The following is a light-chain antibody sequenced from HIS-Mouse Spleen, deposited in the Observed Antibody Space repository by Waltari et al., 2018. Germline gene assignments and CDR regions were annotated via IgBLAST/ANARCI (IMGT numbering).Light chain of an antibody. V-gene: IGLV6-57*04. J-gene: IGLJ3*02. CDR3: QSYDSSNWV. CDR1: SGSIASNY. CDR2: EVN. Sequence: NFMLTQPHSVSESPGKTVTISCTRSSGSIASNYVQWYQQRPGSAPTTVIYEVNQRPSGVPERFSGSIDSSSNSASLTISGLKTEDEADYYCQSYDSSNWVFGGGTKLTVL.